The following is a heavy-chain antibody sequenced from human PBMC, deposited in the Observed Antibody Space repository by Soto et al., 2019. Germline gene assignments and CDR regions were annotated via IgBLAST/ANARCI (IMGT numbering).Heavy chain of an antibody. D-gene: IGHD3-16*01. V-gene: IGHV4-4*02. J-gene: IGHJ4*02. CDR2: IFHNGYT. Sequence: SETLSLTCAVSGGSISSSNWWSWVRQSPGKGLEWIGEIFHNGYTNYNPSLKSRVTISVDKSKNQFSPNLSSVTAADTAIYYCASATFREWKQFDYWGQGTPVTVSS. CDR1: GGSISSSNW. CDR3: ASATFREWKQFDY.